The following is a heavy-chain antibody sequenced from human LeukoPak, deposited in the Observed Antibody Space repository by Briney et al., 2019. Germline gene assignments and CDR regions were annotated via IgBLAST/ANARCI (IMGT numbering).Heavy chain of an antibody. CDR2: ISSSSSYI. V-gene: IGHV3-21*01. Sequence: GGSLRLSCAASGFTFSSYSMNWVRQAPGKGLEWVSSISSSSSYIYYADSVKGRFTISRDNAKNSLYLQMNSLRAEDTAVYYCARDGGTTGTTDPGRYHYYYMDVWGKGTTVTVSS. CDR1: GFTFSSYS. J-gene: IGHJ6*03. D-gene: IGHD1-1*01. CDR3: ARDGGTTGTTDPGRYHYYYMDV.